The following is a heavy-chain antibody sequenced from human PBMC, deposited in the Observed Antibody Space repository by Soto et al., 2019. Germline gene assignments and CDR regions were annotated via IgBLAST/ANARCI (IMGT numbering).Heavy chain of an antibody. Sequence: QVQLVESGGGVVQPGRSLRLSCAASGFTFSSYGMHWVRQAPGKGLEWVAVISYDGSNKYYADSVKGRFTISRDNSKNTLYLQMNSLRAEDTAVYYCAKLIAAAGTADFDYWGQGTLVTVSS. CDR1: GFTFSSYG. CDR3: AKLIAAAGTADFDY. J-gene: IGHJ4*02. D-gene: IGHD6-13*01. CDR2: ISYDGSNK. V-gene: IGHV3-30*18.